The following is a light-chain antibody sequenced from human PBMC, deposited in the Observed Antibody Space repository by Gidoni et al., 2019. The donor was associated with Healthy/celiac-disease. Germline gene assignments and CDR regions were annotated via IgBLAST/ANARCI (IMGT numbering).Light chain of an antibody. CDR2: DAS. CDR3: QQRSNWPRLT. J-gene: IGKJ4*01. Sequence: EIVSTQSPATLSLSPGERATLSCRASQSVSSYLAWYQQKPGQAPRLLIYDASNRATGIPARFSGSGSGTDVTLTISSLEPEDFAVYYCQQRSNWPRLTFGGXTKVEIK. V-gene: IGKV3-11*01. CDR1: QSVSSY.